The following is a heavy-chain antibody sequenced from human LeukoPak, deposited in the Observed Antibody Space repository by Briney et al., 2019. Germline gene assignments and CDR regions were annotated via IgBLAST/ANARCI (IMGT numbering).Heavy chain of an antibody. CDR1: GGSISSGSYC. CDR3: ARVFRQLVPSDWFDP. D-gene: IGHD6-6*01. Sequence: TPSETLSLTCTVSGGSISSGSYCWSWTRQPAGKGLEWIGQIYSGGSTNYDPSLESRITISVDTSKNQFSLKLSSVTAADTAVYYCARVFRQLVPSDWFDPWGQGTLVTVSS. J-gene: IGHJ5*02. V-gene: IGHV4-61*09. CDR2: IYSGGST.